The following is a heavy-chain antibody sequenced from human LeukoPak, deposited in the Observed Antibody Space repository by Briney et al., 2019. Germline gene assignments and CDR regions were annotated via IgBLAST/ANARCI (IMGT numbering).Heavy chain of an antibody. CDR1: GFTFSDYY. Sequence: AGGSLRLSCAASGFTFSDYYMSWIRQAPGKGLEWVSYISSSGSTIYYADSVKGRFTISRDNAKNSLYLQMNSLRAEDTAVYFCARRRYNWNAIDYWGQGTLVTVSS. D-gene: IGHD1-20*01. J-gene: IGHJ4*02. V-gene: IGHV3-11*01. CDR2: ISSSGSTI. CDR3: ARRRYNWNAIDY.